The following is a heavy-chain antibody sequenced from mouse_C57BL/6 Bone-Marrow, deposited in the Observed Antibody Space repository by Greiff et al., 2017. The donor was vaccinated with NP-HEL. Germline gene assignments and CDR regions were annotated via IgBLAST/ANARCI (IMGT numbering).Heavy chain of an antibody. V-gene: IGHV7-3*01. Sequence: EVNVVESGGGLVQPGGSLSLSCAASGFTFTDYYMSWVRQPPGKALEWLGFIRNKDNGYTTEYSASVKGRFTISRDNSQSILYLLINALRSEDSATYYCARLLYYFDYWGQGTTLTVSS. J-gene: IGHJ2*01. CDR3: ARLLYYFDY. CDR2: IRNKDNGYTT. CDR1: GFTFTDYY.